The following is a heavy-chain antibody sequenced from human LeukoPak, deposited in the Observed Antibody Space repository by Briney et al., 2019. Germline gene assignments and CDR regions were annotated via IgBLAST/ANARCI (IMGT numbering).Heavy chain of an antibody. CDR1: GFTFDDYA. D-gene: IGHD5-18*01. CDR3: AKDGSPNTAMVAGYFDY. V-gene: IGHV3-43*02. J-gene: IGHJ4*02. Sequence: GGSLRLSCAASGFTFDDYAMHWVRQAPGKGLEWVSLISGDGGSTYYADSVKGRFTIPRDNSKNSLYLQMNSLRTEDTALYYCAKDGSPNTAMVAGYFDYWGQGTLVTVSS. CDR2: ISGDGGST.